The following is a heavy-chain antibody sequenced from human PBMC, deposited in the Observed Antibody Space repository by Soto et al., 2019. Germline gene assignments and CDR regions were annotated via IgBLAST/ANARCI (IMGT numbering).Heavy chain of an antibody. J-gene: IGHJ6*02. CDR2: IIPIFGTA. V-gene: IGHV1-69*06. CDR1: GGTFSSYA. D-gene: IGHD4-17*01. Sequence: ASVKVSCKASGGTFSSYAISWVRQAPGQGLEWMGGIIPIFGTANYAQKFQGRVTITADKSTSTAYMELSSLRSEDTAVYYCARDLGDYPNYYYGMDAWGQGTTVTVSS. CDR3: ARDLGDYPNYYYGMDA.